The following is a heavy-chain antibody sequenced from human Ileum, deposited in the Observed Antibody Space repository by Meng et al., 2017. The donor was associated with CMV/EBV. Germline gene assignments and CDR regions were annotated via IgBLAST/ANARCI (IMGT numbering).Heavy chain of an antibody. J-gene: IGHJ4*02. V-gene: IGHV3-23*01. Sequence: VLGGGLVKPLGSLRLSGVAPGFTFSNYAFAWGRQAPGRGLKWVSTISGGGDETYYADSVQGRFTISRDNSKNTLYLQMNSLRAEDTALYSCAREPLYDSSFDSWGQGTLVTVSS. D-gene: IGHD3-22*01. CDR1: GFTFSNYA. CDR2: ISGGGDET. CDR3: AREPLYDSSFDS.